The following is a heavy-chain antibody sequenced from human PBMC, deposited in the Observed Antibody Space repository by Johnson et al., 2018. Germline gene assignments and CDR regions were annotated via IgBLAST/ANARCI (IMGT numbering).Heavy chain of an antibody. D-gene: IGHD3-10*01. V-gene: IGHV3-66*02. CDR2: IYSEGST. CDR1: GFSVSGDY. Sequence: VQLVQSGGGLVQPGGSLKLSCAASGFSVSGDYMNWVRQAPGKGLESVSAIYSEGSTNYADPVKGRFTISRDISKNTLYLQMNSLRAEDTAVYFCARTSRGAFDIWGQGTMVSVSS. CDR3: ARTSRGAFDI. J-gene: IGHJ3*02.